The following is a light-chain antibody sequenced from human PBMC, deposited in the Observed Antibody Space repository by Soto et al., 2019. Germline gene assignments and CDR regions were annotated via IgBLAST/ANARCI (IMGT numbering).Light chain of an antibody. Sequence: EIVMTQSPATLSVSLGERATLSCRASQSVGSNLAWYQQKPGQAPRLLIYGASSRATGIPARFGGSGSGTEFTLTISSLQSEDFAVYYWQQYNNWPRTFGQGTKLEIK. J-gene: IGKJ2*01. CDR2: GAS. CDR3: QQYNNWPRT. CDR1: QSVGSN. V-gene: IGKV3-15*01.